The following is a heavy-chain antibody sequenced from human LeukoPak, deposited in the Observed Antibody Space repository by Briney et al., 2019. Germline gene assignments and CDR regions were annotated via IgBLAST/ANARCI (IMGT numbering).Heavy chain of an antibody. Sequence: SETLSLTCTVSGVSISSYYWSWIRQPPGKGLEWIGYIYYSGSTNYNPSLKSRVTISVDTSKNQFSLKLSSVTAADTAVYYCARGKGGSSSWFDYYYYMDVWGKGTTVTISS. CDR3: ARGKGGSSSWFDYYYYMDV. CDR1: GVSISSYY. J-gene: IGHJ6*03. CDR2: IYYSGST. D-gene: IGHD6-13*01. V-gene: IGHV4-59*01.